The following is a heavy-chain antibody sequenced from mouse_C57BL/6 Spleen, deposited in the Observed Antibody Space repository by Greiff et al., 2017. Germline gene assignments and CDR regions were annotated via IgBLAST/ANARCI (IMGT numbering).Heavy chain of an antibody. CDR1: GYTFTSYW. Sequence: QVQLQQPGAELVRPGSSVKLSCKASGYTFTSYWMDWVKQRPGQGLEWIGNIYPSDSETHYNQKFKDKATLTVDKSSSTAYMQLSSLTSEDSAVYYCARKGYEYPWYFDVWGTGTTVTVSS. CDR2: IYPSDSET. D-gene: IGHD5-1*01. J-gene: IGHJ1*03. CDR3: ARKGYEYPWYFDV. V-gene: IGHV1-61*01.